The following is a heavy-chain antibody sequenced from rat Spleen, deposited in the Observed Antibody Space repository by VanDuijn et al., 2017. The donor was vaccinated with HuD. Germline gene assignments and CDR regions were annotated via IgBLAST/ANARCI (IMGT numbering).Heavy chain of an antibody. CDR2: ISTEGDNI. CDR3: AREYRYHFDY. J-gene: IGHJ2*01. V-gene: IGHV5S13*01. CDR1: GLTFTNYD. Sequence: EVQLVESGGGSVQPGRSLKISCAASGLTFTNYDMAWVRQAPTKGLEWIASISTEGDNIYYRDSVKGRFTISRDNAKNTQYLQMDSLRSEDTATYYCAREYRYHFDYWGQGVMVTVSS. D-gene: IGHD1-5*01.